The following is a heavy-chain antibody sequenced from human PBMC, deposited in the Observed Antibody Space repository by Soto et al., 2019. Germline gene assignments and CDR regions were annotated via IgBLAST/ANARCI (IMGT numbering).Heavy chain of an antibody. V-gene: IGHV4-30-4*01. J-gene: IGHJ4*02. CDR1: GGSIKSGDYY. CDR2: IYYSANT. Sequence: PSETLSLTCTVSGGSIKSGDYYWTWIRQPPGKGLEFIGYIYYSANTYYNPSLKSRVTISVDTSKNHLSLKLSSVTAADTAVYYCARGPCGGDCYPPDSWGQGTLVTAPQ. CDR3: ARGPCGGDCYPPDS. D-gene: IGHD2-21*02.